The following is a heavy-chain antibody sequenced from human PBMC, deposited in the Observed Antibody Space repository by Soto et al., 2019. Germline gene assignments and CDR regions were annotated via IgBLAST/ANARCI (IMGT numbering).Heavy chain of an antibody. Sequence: PGGSLRLSCAASGFTFSSYAMHWVRQAPGKGLEWVAVISYDGSNKYYADSVKGRFTISRDNSKNTLYLQMNSLRAEDTAVYYCARDSDLLDAFDIWGQGTMVTVSS. CDR1: GFTFSSYA. CDR2: ISYDGSNK. CDR3: ARDSDLLDAFDI. V-gene: IGHV3-30-3*01. J-gene: IGHJ3*02.